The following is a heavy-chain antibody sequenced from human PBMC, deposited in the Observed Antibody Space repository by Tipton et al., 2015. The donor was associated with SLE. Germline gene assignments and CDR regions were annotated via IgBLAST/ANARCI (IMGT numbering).Heavy chain of an antibody. V-gene: IGHV4-34*01. D-gene: IGHD3-3*01. Sequence: LRLSCAVYGGSFSGYYWSWIRQPPGKGLEWIGEINHSGSTNYNPSLKSRVTISVDTSKNQFSLKLSSVTAADTAVYYCASSYYDFWSGHIPSVYWGQGTLVTVSS. CDR3: ASSYYDFWSGHIPSVY. CDR2: INHSGST. J-gene: IGHJ4*02. CDR1: GGSFSGYY.